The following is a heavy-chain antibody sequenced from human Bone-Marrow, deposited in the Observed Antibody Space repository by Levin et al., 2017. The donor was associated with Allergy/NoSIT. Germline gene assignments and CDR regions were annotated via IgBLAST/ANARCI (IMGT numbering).Heavy chain of an antibody. J-gene: IGHJ4*02. V-gene: IGHV4-39*01. CDR2: IYYSGST. CDR1: GGSISSSSYY. Sequence: PSQTLSLTCTVSGGSISSSSYYWGWIRQPPGKGLEWIGSIYYSGSTYYNPSLKSRVTISVDTSKNQFSLKLSSVTAADTAVYYCAREYYYGSGSFPDYWGQGTLVTVSS. CDR3: AREYYYGSGSFPDY. D-gene: IGHD3-10*01.